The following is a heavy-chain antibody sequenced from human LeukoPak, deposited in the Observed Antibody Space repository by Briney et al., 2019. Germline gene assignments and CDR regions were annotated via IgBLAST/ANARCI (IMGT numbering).Heavy chain of an antibody. V-gene: IGHV3-7*01. CDR1: GVTITNYW. Sequence: GGSLRLSCAVSGVTITNYWMAWVRQAPGKGLEWVANISPDGSSRNYMDSVKGRFTISRDNAKNSLHLQLNSLRGEDSAVYYCARDSLGDLDFWGQGTLVTVSS. CDR3: ARDSLGDLDF. J-gene: IGHJ4*02. CDR2: ISPDGSSR.